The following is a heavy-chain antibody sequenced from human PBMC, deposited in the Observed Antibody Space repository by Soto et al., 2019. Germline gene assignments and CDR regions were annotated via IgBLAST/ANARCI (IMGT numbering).Heavy chain of an antibody. CDR2: INAGNGNT. Sequence: QVQLVQSGAEVKKPGASVKVSCKVSGYTFTSYAMHWVRQAPGQRLEWMGWINAGNGNTKYSQKFQGRVTITRDTSASTAYMELSSLRSEDTAVYYCAREADYYYYMDVWGKGTTVTVSS. J-gene: IGHJ6*03. CDR3: AREADYYYYMDV. CDR1: GYTFTSYA. V-gene: IGHV1-3*01. D-gene: IGHD6-19*01.